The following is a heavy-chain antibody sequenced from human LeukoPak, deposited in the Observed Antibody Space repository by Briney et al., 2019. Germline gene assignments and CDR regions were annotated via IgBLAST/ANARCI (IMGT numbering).Heavy chain of an antibody. CDR1: GLAFSSYW. D-gene: IGHD5-12*01. CDR3: ARSARYSNDF. Sequence: GGSLRLSCVASGLAFSSYWMSCVRQAPGKGLEWVANIKEDGSDKYYVDSVKGRFRISRDNAKNSLYLQMNSLRAEDTAVYYCARSARYSNDFWGQGTLVTVSS. J-gene: IGHJ4*02. V-gene: IGHV3-7*04. CDR2: IKEDGSDK.